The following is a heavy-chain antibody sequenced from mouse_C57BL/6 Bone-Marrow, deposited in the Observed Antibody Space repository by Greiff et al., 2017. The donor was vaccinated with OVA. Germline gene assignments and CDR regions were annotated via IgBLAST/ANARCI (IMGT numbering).Heavy chain of an antibody. V-gene: IGHV14-4*01. CDR3: TTLGDYDEGAWFAY. D-gene: IGHD2-4*01. CDR2: IDPENGDT. J-gene: IGHJ3*01. Sequence: EVQLQQSGAELVRPGTSVKLSCTASGFNIKDDYMHWVKQRPEQGLEWIGWIDPENGDTEYASKFQGKATITADTSSNTAYLQLSSLTSEDTAVYYCTTLGDYDEGAWFAYWGQGTLVTGSA. CDR1: GFNIKDDY.